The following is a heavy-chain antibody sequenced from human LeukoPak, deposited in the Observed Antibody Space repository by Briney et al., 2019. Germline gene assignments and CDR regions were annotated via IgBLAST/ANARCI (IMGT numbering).Heavy chain of an antibody. CDR2: INHSGST. Sequence: SETLSLTCAVYGVSFSGYYWSWIRQPPGKGLEWMGEINHSGSTNYNPSLMSRVTISGDTYKNQFSLKLSSVTAADQAVYFCARVGYSYVINDWSRTGLGAYPTKYYYHMDVWGKGTTVTVSS. CDR1: GVSFSGYY. CDR3: ARVGYSYVINDWSRTGLGAYPTKYYYHMDV. V-gene: IGHV4-34*01. J-gene: IGHJ6*03. D-gene: IGHD5-18*01.